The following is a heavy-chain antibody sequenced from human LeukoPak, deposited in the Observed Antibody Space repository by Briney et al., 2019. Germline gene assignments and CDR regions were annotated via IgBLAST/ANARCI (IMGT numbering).Heavy chain of an antibody. J-gene: IGHJ6*03. CDR1: GYTFTDYY. CDR2: VDPEDGET. V-gene: IGHV1-69-2*01. Sequence: ASVKIPCKVSGYTFTDYYMHWVQQAPGIGLEWMGLVDPEDGETIYAEKFQGRVTIPADTSTDTAYMELSSLRSEDTAVYYCATASDGFRNMDVWGKGTTVTVSS. CDR3: ATASDGFRNMDV. D-gene: IGHD3-10*01.